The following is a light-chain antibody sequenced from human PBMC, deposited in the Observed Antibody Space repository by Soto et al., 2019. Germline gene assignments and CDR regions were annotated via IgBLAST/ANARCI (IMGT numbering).Light chain of an antibody. CDR1: SGHSSYA. CDR3: QTWGTSLVI. J-gene: IGLJ2*01. V-gene: IGLV4-69*01. CDR2: LNSDGSH. Sequence: QSVLTQSPSASASLGASVKLTCTLSSGHSSYAIAWHQQQPEQGPRYQMKLNSDGSHNKGDGIPDRFSGSSSGAERYLTISRLQAEDEADYYCQTWGTSLVIFGGGTKLTVL.